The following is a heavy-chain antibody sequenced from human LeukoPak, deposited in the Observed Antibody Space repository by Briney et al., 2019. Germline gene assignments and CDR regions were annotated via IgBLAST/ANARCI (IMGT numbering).Heavy chain of an antibody. J-gene: IGHJ4*02. Sequence: GGSLRLSCAASGFAFSSYALTWVRQAPGKGLEWVSGISGSGGSTYYADSVKGRFTISRDNSKNTLYLQMNSLRAEDTAVYYCAKDGRITVEVVVIGDYFDYWGQGTLLTVSS. D-gene: IGHD3-22*01. CDR1: GFAFSSYA. CDR2: ISGSGGST. V-gene: IGHV3-23*01. CDR3: AKDGRITVEVVVIGDYFDY.